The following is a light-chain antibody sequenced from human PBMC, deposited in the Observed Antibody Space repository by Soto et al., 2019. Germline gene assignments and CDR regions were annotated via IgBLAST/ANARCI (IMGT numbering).Light chain of an antibody. CDR1: SNDVGGYNY. Sequence: QSVVRQPASVSGSPGQSITISCTGTSNDVGGYNYVSWYQHHPGKAPKLIIYDVSNRPSGVSNPFSGSKSGNTASLTISGLQPEDEADYYCSSYTTSNTRQIVFGTGTKVTVL. CDR3: SSYTTSNTRQIV. CDR2: DVS. V-gene: IGLV2-14*03. J-gene: IGLJ1*01.